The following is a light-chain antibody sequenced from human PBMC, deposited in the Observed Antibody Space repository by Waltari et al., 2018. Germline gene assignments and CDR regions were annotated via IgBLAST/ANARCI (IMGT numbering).Light chain of an antibody. V-gene: IGKV1-5*03. CDR3: QQYNSYSLT. CDR1: QSISSW. J-gene: IGKJ1*01. CDR2: KAS. Sequence: DIQMTQSPSTLSASVGDRVTITGRASQSISSWLAWYQQKPGKAPKLLIYKASSLESGVPSRFSGSGSGTEFTLTISSLQPDDFATYYCQQYNSYSLTFGQGTKVEIK.